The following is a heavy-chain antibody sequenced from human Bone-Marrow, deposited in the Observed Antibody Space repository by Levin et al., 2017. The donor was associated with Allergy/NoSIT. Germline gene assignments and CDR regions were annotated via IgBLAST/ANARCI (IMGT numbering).Heavy chain of an antibody. D-gene: IGHD6-13*01. CDR3: ARVGYSSSWRNTTASYGMDV. CDR2: INHSGST. CDR1: GGSFRGYY. V-gene: IGHV4-34*01. Sequence: SQTLSLTCAVYGGSFRGYYWSWIRQPPGKGLEWIGEINHSGSTNYNPSLKSRVTISVDTSKNQFSLKLSSVTAADTAVYYCARVGYSSSWRNTTASYGMDVWGQGTTVTVSS. J-gene: IGHJ6*02.